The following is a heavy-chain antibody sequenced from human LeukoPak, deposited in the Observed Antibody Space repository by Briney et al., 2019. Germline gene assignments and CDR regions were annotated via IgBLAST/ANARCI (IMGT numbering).Heavy chain of an antibody. CDR1: GFTVSSNY. CDR3: ARDRRLYGMDV. Sequence: PGGSLRLSCAASGFTVSSNYMSWVRQAPGKGLEWVSVIYSGGSTYYADSVKGRFTISRDNSKNTLYLQMNSLRAEDTAVYYCARDRRLYGMDVWGQGTTVTVSS. V-gene: IGHV3-66*01. J-gene: IGHJ6*02. CDR2: IYSGGST.